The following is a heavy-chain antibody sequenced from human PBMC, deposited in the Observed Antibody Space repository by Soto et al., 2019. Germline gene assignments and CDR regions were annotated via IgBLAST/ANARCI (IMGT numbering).Heavy chain of an antibody. J-gene: IGHJ4*02. Sequence: QVQLQESGPGLVRPSQTLSLTCTVSGGSISTGGYYWTWIRQHPGKGLEWIGYIYYSGSTYYNPSLKSRVTISVDTSKNQFSLKLSSVTAADTAVYYCARDLSLTLFDNWAQGTLVTVSS. CDR2: IYYSGST. D-gene: IGHD3-16*02. V-gene: IGHV4-31*03. CDR3: ARDLSLTLFDN. CDR1: GGSISTGGYY.